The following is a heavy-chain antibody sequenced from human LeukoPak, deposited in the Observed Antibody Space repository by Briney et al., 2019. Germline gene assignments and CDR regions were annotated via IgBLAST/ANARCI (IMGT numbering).Heavy chain of an antibody. V-gene: IGHV3-23*01. Sequence: PGRSLRLSCTASGFTFGDYAMSWFRQAPGKGLEWVSAISGSGGSTYYADSVKGRFTISRDNSKNTLYLQMNSLRAEDTAVYYCAKARGTSGDSSGKGHWFDYWGQGTLVTVSS. D-gene: IGHD3-22*01. J-gene: IGHJ4*02. CDR2: ISGSGGST. CDR3: AKARGTSGDSSGKGHWFDY. CDR1: GFTFGDYA.